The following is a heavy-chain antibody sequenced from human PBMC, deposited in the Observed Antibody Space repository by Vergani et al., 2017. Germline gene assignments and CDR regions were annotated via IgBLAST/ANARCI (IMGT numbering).Heavy chain of an antibody. CDR1: GYSFTSYW. CDR2: IYPGDSDT. J-gene: IGHJ6*02. Sequence: EVQLVQSGAEVKKPGESLKISCKGSGYSFTSYWFGWLRQMPGKGLEGMGIIYPGDSDTRYSPSFQGQVTISADKSISTAYLQWSSLKASDTAMYYCARRGSSRIGYYYYGMDVWGQGTTVTVSS. CDR3: ARRGSSRIGYYYYGMDV. D-gene: IGHD1-26*01. V-gene: IGHV5-51*01.